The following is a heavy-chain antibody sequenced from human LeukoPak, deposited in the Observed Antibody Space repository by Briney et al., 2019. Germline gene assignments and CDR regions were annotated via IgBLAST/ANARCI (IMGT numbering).Heavy chain of an antibody. V-gene: IGHV3-74*01. CDR3: ANHDYSHHY. J-gene: IGHJ4*02. D-gene: IGHD4-11*01. Sequence: GGSLRLSCAASGFTLSNYWIHWVRQAPGEGLVWVSRISEDGTTTTYADSVRDRFTISRDNAKNTVYLQMNSLRAEDTAVYYCANHDYSHHYGGQGTLVTVSA. CDR2: ISEDGTTT. CDR1: GFTLSNYW.